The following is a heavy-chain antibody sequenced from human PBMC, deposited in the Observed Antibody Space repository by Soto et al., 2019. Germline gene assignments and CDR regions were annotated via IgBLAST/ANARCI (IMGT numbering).Heavy chain of an antibody. CDR1: GGCMSSYY. CDR3: EREVEVAGLSWGLDP. Sequence: EPLSLTANDSGGCMSSYYWSWIRPPAGKGLEWIGRIYSNGNTNYNPSLKSRVTMSVDRSTNQLSLNLSSVTAADTAVYHCEREVEVAGLSWGLDPWGQGTPVTVSS. CDR2: IYSNGNT. J-gene: IGHJ5*02. V-gene: IGHV4-4*07. D-gene: IGHD6-19*01.